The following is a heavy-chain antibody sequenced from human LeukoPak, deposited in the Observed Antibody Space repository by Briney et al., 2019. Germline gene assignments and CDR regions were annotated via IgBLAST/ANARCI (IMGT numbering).Heavy chain of an antibody. V-gene: IGHV4-61*01. CDR1: GGSVSSGSYY. Sequence: SETLSLTCTVSGGSVSSGSYYWSWIRQPPGKGLEWIGYIYYSGSTNYNPSLKSRVTISVDTSKNQFSLKLSSVTAADTAVYYCARHSYDLWSGYYFDYWGQGTLVTVSS. D-gene: IGHD3-3*01. J-gene: IGHJ4*02. CDR3: ARHSYDLWSGYYFDY. CDR2: IYYSGST.